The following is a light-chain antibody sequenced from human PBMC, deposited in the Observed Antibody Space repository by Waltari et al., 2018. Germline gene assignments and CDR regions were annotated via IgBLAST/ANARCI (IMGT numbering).Light chain of an antibody. Sequence: QSALTQPRSVSGSPGQSVTISCTGTSSAVGAFDYVSWYQHYPGKAPKPMIEDGNKRPSGCPDRVSGSKSGNTASLTISGLQAEDEAVYYCCSYAGTYILIFGGGTKLTVL. V-gene: IGLV2-11*01. CDR1: SSAVGAFDY. CDR3: CSYAGTYILI. CDR2: DGN. J-gene: IGLJ2*01.